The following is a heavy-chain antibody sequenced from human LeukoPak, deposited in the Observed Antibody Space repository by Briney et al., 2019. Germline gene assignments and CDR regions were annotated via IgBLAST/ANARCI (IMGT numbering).Heavy chain of an antibody. Sequence: GGSLRLSCAASGFTFRSYAMYWVRQAPGKGLEYVSAIDSNGGSTYYAQSVKGRFTISRDNSKNTLYLQMGSLRAEDMAVYYCARDRVVRGVISYFDYWGQGTLVTVSS. D-gene: IGHD3-10*01. CDR3: ARDRVVRGVISYFDY. J-gene: IGHJ4*02. V-gene: IGHV3-64*01. CDR2: IDSNGGST. CDR1: GFTFRSYA.